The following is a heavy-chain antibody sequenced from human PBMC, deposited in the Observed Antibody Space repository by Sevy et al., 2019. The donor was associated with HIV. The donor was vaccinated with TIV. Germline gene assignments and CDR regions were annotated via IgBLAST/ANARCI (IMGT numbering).Heavy chain of an antibody. V-gene: IGHV3-33*01. CDR2: IWYDGSNK. J-gene: IGHJ4*02. CDR1: GFTFSSYG. CDR3: ARHFQYYDSSGYYSYYFDY. D-gene: IGHD3-22*01. Sequence: GGSLRLSCAASGFTFSSYGMHWVRQAPGKGLEWVAVIWYDGSNKYYADSVKGRFTISRDNSKNTLYLQMNSLRAEDTAVYYCARHFQYYDSSGYYSYYFDYWGQGTVVTVSS.